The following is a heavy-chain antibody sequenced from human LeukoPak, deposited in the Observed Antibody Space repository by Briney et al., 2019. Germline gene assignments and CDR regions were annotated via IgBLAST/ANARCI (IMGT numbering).Heavy chain of an antibody. CDR1: GFTFSSYG. J-gene: IGHJ4*02. CDR2: ISYDGSNK. CDR3: AKDSPLDY. Sequence: GGSLRLSGAASGFTFSSYGMHWVRQAPGKGLEWVAVISYDGSNKYYADSVKGRFTISRDNSKNTLYLQMNSLRAEDTAVYYCAKDSPLDYWGQGTLVTVSS. V-gene: IGHV3-30*18.